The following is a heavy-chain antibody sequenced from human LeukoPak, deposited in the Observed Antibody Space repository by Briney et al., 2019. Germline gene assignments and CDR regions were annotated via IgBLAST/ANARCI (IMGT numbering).Heavy chain of an antibody. Sequence: PSETLSLTCTVSGGSISNYYWSSIRQPPGKGLEWIGYIYYSGSTNYNPSLKSRVTISVDTSKNQFSLKLSSVTAADTAVYYCAGGSRFIGPAAFDIWGQGTMVTVSS. CDR1: GGSISNYY. J-gene: IGHJ3*02. V-gene: IGHV4-59*01. CDR2: IYYSGST. D-gene: IGHD3-16*01. CDR3: AGGSRFIGPAAFDI.